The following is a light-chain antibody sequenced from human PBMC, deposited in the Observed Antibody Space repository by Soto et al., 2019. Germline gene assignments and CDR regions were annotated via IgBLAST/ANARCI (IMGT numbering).Light chain of an antibody. V-gene: IGLV1-40*01. Sequence: QSVLTQPPSVSGAPGQRVTISCTGSSSNIGAGYDVHWFQQFPGTAPKLLIYSSYNRPSGVPDRFSGSKSGTSASLAITGLQAEDVADFYCQSYDSLNGYVFGTGTKVTVL. CDR3: QSYDSLNGYV. J-gene: IGLJ1*01. CDR2: SSY. CDR1: SSNIGAGYD.